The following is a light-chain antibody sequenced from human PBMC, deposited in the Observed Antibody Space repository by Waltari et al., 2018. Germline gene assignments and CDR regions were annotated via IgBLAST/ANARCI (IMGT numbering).Light chain of an antibody. V-gene: IGKV3-15*01. CDR3: QQYNNWPPWT. Sequence: IVMTQSPATLSVSPGDRATLSCRASQSVSSNLAWYQQKPGQAPRLLIYGASTRATGIPARFSGSGSGTEFTLTISSLQSEDFAVYYCQQYNNWPPWTFGQGTKVEIK. CDR2: GAS. J-gene: IGKJ1*01. CDR1: QSVSSN.